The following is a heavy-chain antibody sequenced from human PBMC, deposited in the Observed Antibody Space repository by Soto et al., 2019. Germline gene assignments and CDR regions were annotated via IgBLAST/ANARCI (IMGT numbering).Heavy chain of an antibody. V-gene: IGHV4-30-4*01. CDR3: ARRGSSSWYGY. J-gene: IGHJ4*02. CDR2: IYYSGST. Sequence: QVQLQESGPGLVKPSQTLSLTCTVSGGSISSGDYFWSWIRQPPGKGLEWIGYIYYSGSTYYNPSLKSRVTISVDTSKNQFSLKLRSVTAADTAVYYSARRGSSSWYGYWGQGTLVTVSS. CDR1: GGSISSGDYF. D-gene: IGHD6-13*01.